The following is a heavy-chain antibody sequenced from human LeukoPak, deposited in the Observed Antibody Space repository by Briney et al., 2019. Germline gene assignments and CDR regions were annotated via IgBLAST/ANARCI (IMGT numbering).Heavy chain of an antibody. J-gene: IGHJ5*02. Sequence: ASVKVSRKASGYTFTSYDINWVRQATGQGLEWMGWMNPNSGNTGYAQKFQGRVTMTRNTSISTAYMELSSLRSEDTAVYYCARRLYGSGTINHFDPWGQGTLVTVSS. V-gene: IGHV1-8*01. CDR1: GYTFTSYD. CDR2: MNPNSGNT. CDR3: ARRLYGSGTINHFDP. D-gene: IGHD3-10*01.